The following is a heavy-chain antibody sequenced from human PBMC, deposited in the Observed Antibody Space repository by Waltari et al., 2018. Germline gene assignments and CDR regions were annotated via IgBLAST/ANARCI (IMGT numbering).Heavy chain of an antibody. CDR3: ARQMKTAMDSFDY. V-gene: IGHV4-39*01. CDR2: SYYSGSP. D-gene: IGHD5-18*01. Sequence: QLQLQESGPGLVKPSETLSLTCTVSGGSISSSSYYWGWIRQPPGKGLEWNGSSYYSGSPYYNPSLTSRVTISVDTSKNQFSLKLSFVTAADTAVYYCARQMKTAMDSFDYWGQGTLVTVSS. J-gene: IGHJ4*02. CDR1: GGSISSSSYY.